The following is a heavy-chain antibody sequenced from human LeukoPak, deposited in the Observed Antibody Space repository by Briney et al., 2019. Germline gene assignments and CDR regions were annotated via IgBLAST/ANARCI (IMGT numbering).Heavy chain of an antibody. CDR2: IYYSGST. CDR1: GGSISSYY. V-gene: IGHV4-59*12. J-gene: IGHJ4*02. CDR3: ARGHDFWSGID. Sequence: PSETLSLTCTVSGGSISSYYWSWIRQPPGKGLEWIGYIYYSGSTNYNPSLKSRVTISVDTSKNQFSLKLSSVTAADTAVYYCARGHDFWSGIDWGQGTLVTVSS. D-gene: IGHD3-3*01.